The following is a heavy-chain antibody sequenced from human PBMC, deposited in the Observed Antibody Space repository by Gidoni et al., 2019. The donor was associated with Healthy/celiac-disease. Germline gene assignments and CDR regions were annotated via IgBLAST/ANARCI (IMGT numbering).Heavy chain of an antibody. J-gene: IGHJ6*03. CDR1: GCTCSSYS. D-gene: IGHD3-9*01. CDR3: ARATNYDILTGFGYYYYYMDV. Sequence: EVQLVESGGGLVKPGGALRLSGAASGCTCSSYSMTWVRQAPGKGLEWVSSVSSSSSYIYYADSVKGRFTISRDNAKNSLYLQMNSLRAEDTAVYYCARATNYDILTGFGYYYYYMDVWGKGTTVTVSS. CDR2: VSSSSSYI. V-gene: IGHV3-21*01.